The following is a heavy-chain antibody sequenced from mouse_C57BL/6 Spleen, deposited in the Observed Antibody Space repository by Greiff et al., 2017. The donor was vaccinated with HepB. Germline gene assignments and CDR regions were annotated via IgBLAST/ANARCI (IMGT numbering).Heavy chain of an antibody. CDR2: IDPEDGET. CDR1: GFNIKDYY. CDR3: SGGLSMVTSSPFAY. V-gene: IGHV14-2*01. Sequence: DVKLQESGAELVKPGASVKLSCTASGFNIKDYYMHWVKQRTEQGLEWIGRIDPEDGETKYAPKFQGKATITADTSSNTAYLQLSRLTSEDTAVYYCSGGLSMVTSSPFAYWGQGTLFTVSP. D-gene: IGHD2-2*01. J-gene: IGHJ3*01.